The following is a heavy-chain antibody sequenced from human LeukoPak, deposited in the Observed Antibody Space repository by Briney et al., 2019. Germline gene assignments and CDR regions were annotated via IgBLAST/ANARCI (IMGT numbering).Heavy chain of an antibody. V-gene: IGHV3-21*01. Sequence: PGGSLRLSCTASGFTFSSYAMNWVRQAPGKGLEWVSGIGAGGTFTYYADSVKGRFTISRDNAKNPLYLQMNSLRAEDTAVSYCARDLLLGWGQGTLVTVSS. CDR3: ARDLLLG. CDR2: IGAGGTFT. J-gene: IGHJ4*02. D-gene: IGHD2-8*02. CDR1: GFTFSSYA.